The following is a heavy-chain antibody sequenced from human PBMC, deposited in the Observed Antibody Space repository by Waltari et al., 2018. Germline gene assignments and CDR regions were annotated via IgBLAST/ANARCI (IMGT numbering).Heavy chain of an antibody. Sequence: QVQLQESGPGLVKPSETLSLTCDVSGYSINSGYYWGWIRQPPGKGLEWVATLYHSGTTFYNPSLKSRVTTSMDTSKNQFSLKLKSVTAADTAVYYCTRQVLGYCTSAACRRLESWGQGKLVTVSS. CDR3: TRQVLGYCTSAACRRLES. D-gene: IGHD2-8*02. V-gene: IGHV4-38-2*01. CDR1: GYSINSGYY. CDR2: LYHSGTT. J-gene: IGHJ4*02.